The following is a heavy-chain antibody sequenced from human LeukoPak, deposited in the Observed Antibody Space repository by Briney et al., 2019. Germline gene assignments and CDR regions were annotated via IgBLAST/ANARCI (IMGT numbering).Heavy chain of an antibody. CDR1: GFTFSSYT. CDR3: ARGHERLQLWLNHFDH. CDR2: MSFDGSNK. J-gene: IGHJ4*02. Sequence: GGSLRLSCAASGFTFSSYTLHWVRQAPGKGLEWVAVMSFDGSNKYYADSVKGRFTISRDNSKNPLYLQMNSLRAEDTAVYYCARGHERLQLWLNHFDHWGQGTLVTVSS. V-gene: IGHV3-30-3*01. D-gene: IGHD5-24*01.